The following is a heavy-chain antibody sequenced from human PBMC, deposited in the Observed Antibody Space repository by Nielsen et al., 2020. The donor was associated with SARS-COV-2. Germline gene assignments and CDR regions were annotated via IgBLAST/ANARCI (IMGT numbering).Heavy chain of an antibody. Sequence: GGSLRLSCAASGFTFDDYGMSWVRQAPGKGLEWVSGINWNGSSTGYADSVKGRFTISRDNAKNSLYLQMNSLRAEDTALYHCARYTNPLAAAGPGTLWFDPWGRGSLVTVSS. D-gene: IGHD6-13*01. V-gene: IGHV3-20*01. CDR2: INWNGSST. J-gene: IGHJ5*02. CDR1: GFTFDDYG. CDR3: ARYTNPLAAAGPGTLWFDP.